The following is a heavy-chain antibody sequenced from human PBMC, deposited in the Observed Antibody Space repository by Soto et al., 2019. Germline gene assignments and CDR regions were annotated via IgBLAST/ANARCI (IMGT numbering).Heavy chain of an antibody. CDR1: GDSITNYF. CDR2: INPSGDAT. D-gene: IGHD3-10*02. V-gene: IGHV1-46*03. J-gene: IGHJ4*02. CDR3: VRRMLPGYYFDY. Sequence: ASVEVSCKASGDSITNYFMHWVRQAPGQGLEWMGMINPSGDATAYTQKFQGRVTMTRDTSTGTVYMELSSLRSEDTAVYYCVRRMLPGYYFDYWGQGTLVTVSS.